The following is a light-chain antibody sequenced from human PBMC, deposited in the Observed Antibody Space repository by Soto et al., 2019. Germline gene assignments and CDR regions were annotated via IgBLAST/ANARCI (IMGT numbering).Light chain of an antibody. V-gene: IGLV1-40*01. CDR2: NNN. CDR3: QSYDTSLSGVL. Sequence: QSVLTQPPSVSGAPGQRVTISCTGSRTNIGAGYGVHWYQQVPGTAPKLLIYNNNNRPSGVPDRFSGSKSGTSASLAITGLQAEDEADYYCQSYDTSLSGVLFGGGTKLTVL. CDR1: RTNIGAGYG. J-gene: IGLJ3*02.